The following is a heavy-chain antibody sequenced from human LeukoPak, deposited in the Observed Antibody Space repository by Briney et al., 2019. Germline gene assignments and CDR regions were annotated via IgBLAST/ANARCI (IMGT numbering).Heavy chain of an antibody. CDR3: AKAPRPIFGVAVGY. CDR2: IGHDGGVK. V-gene: IGHV3-30*02. CDR1: GFIFSNHG. Sequence: GGSLRLSCAASGFIFSNHGMHWVRQATGKGLEWVTFIGHDGGVKYYADSVKGRFTISRDNSKDTLYLQMNSLRAEDPAVYYCAKAPRPIFGVAVGYWGQGTLVTVSS. D-gene: IGHD3-3*01. J-gene: IGHJ4*02.